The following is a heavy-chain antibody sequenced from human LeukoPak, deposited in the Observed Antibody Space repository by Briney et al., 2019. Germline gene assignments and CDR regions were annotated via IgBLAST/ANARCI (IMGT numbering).Heavy chain of an antibody. V-gene: IGHV1-2*06. Sequence: ASVKVSCKASGYTFTGYYMHWVRQAPGQGLEWMGRINPNSGGTNYAQKFQGRVTITRDTSISTAYMELSRLRSDDTAVYYCATTPHRWQLSILANWFGPWGQGTLVTVSS. CDR3: ATTPHRWQLSILANWFGP. CDR1: GYTFTGYY. D-gene: IGHD2-15*01. J-gene: IGHJ5*02. CDR2: INPNSGGT.